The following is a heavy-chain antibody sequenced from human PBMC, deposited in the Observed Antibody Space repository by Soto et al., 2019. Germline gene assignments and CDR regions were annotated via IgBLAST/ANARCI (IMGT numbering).Heavy chain of an antibody. D-gene: IGHD2-15*01. V-gene: IGHV1-24*01. CDR3: ATEVVAATNDAFDI. CDR1: EYLLPELS. CDR2: FDPEDGET. J-gene: IGHJ3*02. Sequence: ASVKVSHKVSEYLLPELSMHWLRQAPGKALEWMGGFDPEDGETIYAQKFQGRVTMTEDTSTDTAYMELSSLRSEDTAVYYCATEVVAATNDAFDIWGQGTMVTVSS.